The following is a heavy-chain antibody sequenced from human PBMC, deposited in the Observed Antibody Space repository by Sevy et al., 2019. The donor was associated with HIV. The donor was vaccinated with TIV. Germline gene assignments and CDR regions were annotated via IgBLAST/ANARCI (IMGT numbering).Heavy chain of an antibody. Sequence: GGSLRLSCAASEITLSNYAMNWVRQAPGRGLEWVSAISGSGGSTYYADSVKGRLTISRDNSKNTLSLQMHSLRVEDTAVYYCAKDRAVLVGYAFDLWGQGTMVTVSS. CDR1: EITLSNYA. J-gene: IGHJ3*01. D-gene: IGHD2-15*01. V-gene: IGHV3-23*01. CDR3: AKDRAVLVGYAFDL. CDR2: ISGSGGST.